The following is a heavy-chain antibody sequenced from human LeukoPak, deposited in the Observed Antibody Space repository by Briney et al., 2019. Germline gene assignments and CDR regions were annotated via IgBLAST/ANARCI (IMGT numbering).Heavy chain of an antibody. J-gene: IGHJ4*02. Sequence: PGGSLRLSCAASGFTVSSNYMSWVRQAPGKGLEWVSGINWNGGSTGYADSVKGRFTISRDNAKNSLYLQMNSLRAEDTALYYCAREANYGDYLFDYWGQGTLVTVSS. CDR2: INWNGGST. D-gene: IGHD4-17*01. CDR3: AREANYGDYLFDY. CDR1: GFTVSSNY. V-gene: IGHV3-20*04.